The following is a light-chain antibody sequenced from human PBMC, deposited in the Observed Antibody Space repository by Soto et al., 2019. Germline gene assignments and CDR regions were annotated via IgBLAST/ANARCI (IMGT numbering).Light chain of an antibody. CDR1: QSLVYSDGNTY. CDR2: QIS. Sequence: DIVLTQTPLSSPVTLGQPASISCRSSQSLVYSDGNTYLSWLQQRPGQPPRLLIFQISNRFSGVPDRFSGSGAGTDFTLKISRVEAEDVGVYSCVQFSHFPRTFCQGTKVEIK. J-gene: IGKJ1*01. V-gene: IGKV2-24*01. CDR3: VQFSHFPRT.